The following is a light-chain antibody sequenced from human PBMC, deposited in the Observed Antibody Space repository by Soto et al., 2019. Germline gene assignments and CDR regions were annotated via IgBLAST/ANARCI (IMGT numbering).Light chain of an antibody. Sequence: QSVLTQPASVSGSPGQSITISCTGTSSDVGGYNYVSWYQQHPGKAPKLMIYGVSNRPSRVSDRFSGSKSGNTASLTISGLQAEDEADYYCSSYTSSTTPLYVFGTGTKVTVL. J-gene: IGLJ1*01. CDR1: SSDVGGYNY. CDR2: GVS. CDR3: SSYTSSTTPLYV. V-gene: IGLV2-14*01.